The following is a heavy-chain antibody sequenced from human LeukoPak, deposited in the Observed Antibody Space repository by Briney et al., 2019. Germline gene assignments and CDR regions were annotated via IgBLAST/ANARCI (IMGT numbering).Heavy chain of an antibody. CDR1: GYTFTSYD. CDR3: ARARSVTMVRGVSVPAGY. V-gene: IGHV1-8*01. D-gene: IGHD3-10*01. CDR2: MNPNSGNT. J-gene: IGHJ4*02. Sequence: ASVKVSCKASGYTFTSYDINWVRQATGQGLEWMGWMNPNSGNTGYAQKFQGRVTMTRNTSISTAYMGLSSLRSEDTAVYYCARARSVTMVRGVSVPAGYWGQGTLVTVSS.